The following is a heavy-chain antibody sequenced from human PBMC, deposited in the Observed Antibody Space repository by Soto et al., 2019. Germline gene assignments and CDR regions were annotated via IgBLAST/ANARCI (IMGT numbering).Heavy chain of an antibody. CDR1: GGSVSSSVDF. J-gene: IGHJ4*02. V-gene: IGHV4-39*01. CDR3: AGPQRRLVSFFDY. D-gene: IGHD3-9*01. CDR2: ISSSGST. Sequence: SETLSLTCSVSGGSVSSSVDFCGWIIQPPGKKLEWIGSISSSGSTHYNPSLKSRVTISVDTSKNQFSLTLTSVTFADTAIYYCAGPQRRLVSFFDYWGPGTLVTASS.